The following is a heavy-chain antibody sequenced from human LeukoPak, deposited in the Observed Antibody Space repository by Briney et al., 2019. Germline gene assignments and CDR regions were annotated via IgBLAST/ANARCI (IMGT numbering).Heavy chain of an antibody. D-gene: IGHD3-22*01. CDR2: INPNSGGT. CDR1: GGIFSSYV. V-gene: IGHV1-2*02. Sequence: ASVKVSCKASGGIFSSYVISWVRQAPGQGLEWMGWINPNSGGTNYAQKFQGRVTMTRDTAISTAYLELSRLRSDDTAVYYCARGRGHYDSSGYYYEGDAFDIWGQGTMVTVSS. CDR3: ARGRGHYDSSGYYYEGDAFDI. J-gene: IGHJ3*02.